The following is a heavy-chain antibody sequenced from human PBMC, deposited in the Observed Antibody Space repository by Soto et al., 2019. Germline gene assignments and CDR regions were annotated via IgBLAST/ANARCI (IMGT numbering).Heavy chain of an antibody. D-gene: IGHD5-18*01. CDR1: GGSISSGDYY. J-gene: IGHJ4*02. CDR2: IYYSGST. Sequence: PSETLSLTCTVSGGSISSGDYYWSWIRQPPGKGLEWIGYIYYSGSTYYNPSLKSRVTISVDTSKNQFSLKLSSVTAADTAVYYCAGRGGYSYGNFDYWGQGTLVTVSS. V-gene: IGHV4-30-4*01. CDR3: AGRGGYSYGNFDY.